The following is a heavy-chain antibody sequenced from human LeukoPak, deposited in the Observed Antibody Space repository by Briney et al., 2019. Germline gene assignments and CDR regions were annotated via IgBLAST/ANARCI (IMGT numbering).Heavy chain of an antibody. CDR1: GFTFSSYG. Sequence: AGGSLRLSCAASGFTFSSYGMHWVRQAPSKGLEWVAFIRYDGSNKYYADSVKGRFTISRDNSKNTLYLQMNSLRAEDTAVYYCAREAYDSSGYYYVSPARAVPENIDYWGQGTLVTVSS. CDR3: AREAYDSSGYYYVSPARAVPENIDY. J-gene: IGHJ4*02. D-gene: IGHD3-22*01. CDR2: IRYDGSNK. V-gene: IGHV3-30*02.